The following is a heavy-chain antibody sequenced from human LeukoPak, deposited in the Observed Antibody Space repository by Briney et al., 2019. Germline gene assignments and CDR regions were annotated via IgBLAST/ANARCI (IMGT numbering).Heavy chain of an antibody. V-gene: IGHV4-39*07. J-gene: IGHJ4*02. CDR1: GGSISSSSYY. Sequence: SETLSLTCTVSGGSISSSSYYWGWIRQPPGKGLEWIGSIYYSGSTYYSPSLNGRVTISVDTSKNQISLKLSSVTAADTAVYCCARWILYSSGSYSDYWGQGTLVTVSS. CDR2: IYYSGST. CDR3: ARWILYSSGSYSDY. D-gene: IGHD3-10*01.